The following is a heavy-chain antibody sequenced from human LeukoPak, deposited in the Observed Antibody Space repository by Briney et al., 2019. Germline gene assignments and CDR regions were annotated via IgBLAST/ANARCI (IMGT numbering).Heavy chain of an antibody. CDR2: IIGSSGAT. J-gene: IGHJ4*02. CDR3: VKGGYDYIEVAYFDF. D-gene: IGHD5-12*01. V-gene: IGHV3-23*01. CDR1: GFSFNNYA. Sequence: AGGSLRLSCAAAGFSFNNYAMSWVRQAPGKGMEWVSIIIGSSGATLYADSVKGPFTLSRDTSKNTLYLQLNSLRLEDTAVYYCVKGGYDYIEVAYFDFWGQGTLVTVSS.